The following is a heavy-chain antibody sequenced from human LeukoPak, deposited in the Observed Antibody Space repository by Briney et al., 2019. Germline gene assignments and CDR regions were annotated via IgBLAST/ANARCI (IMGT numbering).Heavy chain of an antibody. Sequence: PGGSLRLSCAASGFTFSSYAMSWVRQAPGKGLEWVSAISGSGGSTYYADSVKGRFTISRDNSKNTLYLQMNSLKTEDTAVYYCTTGIAAARFDYWGQGTLVTVSS. V-gene: IGHV3-23*01. CDR2: ISGSGGST. D-gene: IGHD6-13*01. CDR1: GFTFSSYA. CDR3: TTGIAAARFDY. J-gene: IGHJ4*02.